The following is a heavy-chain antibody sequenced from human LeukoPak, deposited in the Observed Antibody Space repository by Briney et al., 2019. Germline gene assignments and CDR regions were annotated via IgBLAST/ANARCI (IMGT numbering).Heavy chain of an antibody. J-gene: IGHJ6*02. CDR2: IWYDGGNK. CDR3: TTPAAMQPYYYYYYGMDV. Sequence: GGSLRLSCAASGFTFSSYGMHWVRQAPGKGLEWVALIWYDGGNKYYADSVKGRFTISRDNSKNTLYLQMKSLTAEDTAVYYCTTPAAMQPYYYYYYGMDVWGQGTTVTVSS. CDR1: GFTFSSYG. V-gene: IGHV3-33*01. D-gene: IGHD2-2*01.